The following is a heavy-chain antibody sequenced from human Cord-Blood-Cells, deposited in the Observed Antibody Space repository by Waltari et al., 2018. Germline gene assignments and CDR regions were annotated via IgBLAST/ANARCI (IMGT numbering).Heavy chain of an antibody. J-gene: IGHJ4*02. CDR1: GFTFSSYS. V-gene: IGHV3-21*01. Sequence: EVQLVESGGGLVKPGGSLRLSCAASGFTFSSYSMNWVRQAPGKGREWVSSISSSSSYIYYADSVKGRFTISRDNAKNSLYLQMNSLRAEDTAVYYCARSASSSWFDYWGQGTLVTVSS. CDR2: ISSSSSYI. CDR3: ARSASSSWFDY. D-gene: IGHD6-13*01.